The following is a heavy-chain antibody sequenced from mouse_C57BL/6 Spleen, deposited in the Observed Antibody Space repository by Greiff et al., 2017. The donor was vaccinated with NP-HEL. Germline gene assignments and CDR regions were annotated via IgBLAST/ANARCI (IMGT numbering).Heavy chain of an antibody. CDR3: TEYYDHFDY. V-gene: IGHV6-3*01. Sequence: EVKVVESGGGLVQPGGSMKLSCVASGFTFSNYWMNWVRQSPEKGLEWVAQIRLKSDNYATHYAESVKGRFTISRDDSKSSVYLQMNNLRAEDTGIYYCTEYYDHFDYWGQGTTLTVSS. D-gene: IGHD2-4*01. J-gene: IGHJ2*01. CDR2: IRLKSDNYAT. CDR1: GFTFSNYW.